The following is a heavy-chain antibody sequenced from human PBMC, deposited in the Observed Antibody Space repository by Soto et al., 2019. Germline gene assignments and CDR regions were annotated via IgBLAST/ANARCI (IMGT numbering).Heavy chain of an antibody. CDR1: GYTFTSYY. CDR2: INPSGGST. D-gene: IGHD1-26*01. J-gene: IGHJ5*02. Sequence: QVQLVQSGAEVKKPGASVKDSCKASGYTFTSYYMHWVRQAPRQGLEWMGIINPSGGSTSYAQKFQGRVTMTRDTSTSTVYMELSRLRSEDTAVYYCARYLVGATPYNWFDPWGQGTLVTVSS. CDR3: ARYLVGATPYNWFDP. V-gene: IGHV1-46*01.